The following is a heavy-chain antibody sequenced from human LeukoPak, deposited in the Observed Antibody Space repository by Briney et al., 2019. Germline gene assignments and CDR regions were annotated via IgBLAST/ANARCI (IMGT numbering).Heavy chain of an antibody. CDR2: IYYSGST. D-gene: IGHD3-22*01. CDR1: GGSISSSSYY. V-gene: IGHV4-39*07. Sequence: SETLSLTCTVSGGSISSSSYYWGWIRQPPGKGLEWIGSIYYSGSTYYNPSLKSRVTISVDTSKNQFSLKLSSVTAADTAVYYCASLNDSSGYYRILDYWGQGTLVTVSS. J-gene: IGHJ4*02. CDR3: ASLNDSSGYYRILDY.